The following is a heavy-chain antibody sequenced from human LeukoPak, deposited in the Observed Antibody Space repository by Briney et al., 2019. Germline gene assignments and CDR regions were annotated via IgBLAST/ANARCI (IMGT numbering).Heavy chain of an antibody. V-gene: IGHV1-46*01. J-gene: IGHJ5*02. Sequence: GASVKVSCKASGYTFTSYYMHWVRQAPGQGLEWMGIINPSGGSTSYAQKFQGRVTITRNTSISTAYMELSSLRSEDTAVYYCARIYDYVWGSYRRGPFDPWGQGTLVTVSS. D-gene: IGHD3-16*02. CDR1: GYTFTSYY. CDR2: INPSGGST. CDR3: ARIYDYVWGSYRRGPFDP.